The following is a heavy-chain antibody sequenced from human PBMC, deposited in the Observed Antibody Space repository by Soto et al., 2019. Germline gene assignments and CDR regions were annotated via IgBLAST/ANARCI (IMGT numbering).Heavy chain of an antibody. CDR2: IWYDGSNK. CDR3: ARDRVGATFIDAFDI. Sequence: QVRLVESGGGVVQPGRSLRLSCAASGFTFSSYGMHWVRQAPGKGLEWVAVIWYDGSNKYYADSVKGRFTISRDNSKNTLYLQMNSLRAEDTAVYYCARDRVGATFIDAFDIWGQGTMVTVSS. V-gene: IGHV3-33*01. J-gene: IGHJ3*02. D-gene: IGHD1-26*01. CDR1: GFTFSSYG.